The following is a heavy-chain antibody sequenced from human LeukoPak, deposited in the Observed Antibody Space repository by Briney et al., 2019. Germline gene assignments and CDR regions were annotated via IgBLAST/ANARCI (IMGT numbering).Heavy chain of an antibody. V-gene: IGHV4-59*01. CDR1: GGSISSYY. CDR3: ARDSKAVAGTGYYFDY. J-gene: IGHJ4*02. D-gene: IGHD6-19*01. CDR2: IYYSGST. Sequence: PSETLSLTCTVSGGSISSYYWSWIRQPPGKGLEWIGYIYYSGSTNYNPSLKSRVTISVDTSKNQFSLKLSSVTAADTAVYYCARDSKAVAGTGYYFDYWAQGTLVTVSS.